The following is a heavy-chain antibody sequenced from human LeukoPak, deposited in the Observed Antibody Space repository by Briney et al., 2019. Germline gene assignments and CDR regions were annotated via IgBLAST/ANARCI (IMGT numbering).Heavy chain of an antibody. CDR3: ARAFRARYFDL. V-gene: IGHV4-39*01. CDR1: GGSITTSSYY. J-gene: IGHJ2*01. CDR2: IYYSGST. D-gene: IGHD2/OR15-2a*01. Sequence: PSETLSLTCTVSGGSITTSSYYWGWIRQPPGKGLEWIGIIYYSGSTYYNPSLKGRVTISVDTSKNQFSLKLSSVTAVDTAVYYCARAFRARYFDLWGRGTLVTVSS.